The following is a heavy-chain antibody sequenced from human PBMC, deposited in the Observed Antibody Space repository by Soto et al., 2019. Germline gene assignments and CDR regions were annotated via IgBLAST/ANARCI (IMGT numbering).Heavy chain of an antibody. CDR3: ARGRAMTTGYSYFAY. D-gene: IGHD3-9*01. CDR2: ISDTGGST. J-gene: IGHJ4*01. Sequence: EVQLLESGGGLVQPGGSLRLSCAASGFTFTTYAMNWVRQAPGKGLEWVSGISDTGGSTYYADSVKGRFTVSRDNSKNTVDLQMNSLRVDDTALYYCARGRAMTTGYSYFAYSGHGTLVTVSS. V-gene: IGHV3-23*01. CDR1: GFTFTTYA.